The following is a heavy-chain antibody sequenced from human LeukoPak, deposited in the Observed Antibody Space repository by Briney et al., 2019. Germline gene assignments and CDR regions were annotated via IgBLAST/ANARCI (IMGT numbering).Heavy chain of an antibody. V-gene: IGHV4-34*01. Sequence: SETLSLTCAVYGGSFSGYYWSWIRQPPGKGLEWIGGINHSGSTNYNPSLKSRVTISVDTSKNQFSLKLSSVTAADTAVYYCARFYHYYYYMDVWGKGTTVTVSS. CDR3: ARFYHYYYYMDV. CDR1: GGSFSGYY. J-gene: IGHJ6*03. CDR2: INHSGST.